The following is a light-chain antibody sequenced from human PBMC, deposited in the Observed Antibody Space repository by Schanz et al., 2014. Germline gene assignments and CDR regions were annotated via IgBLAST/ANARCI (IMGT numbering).Light chain of an antibody. V-gene: IGLV2-8*01. Sequence: QSALTQPPSASGSPGQSVTISCTGTSSDVGGYNYVSWYLQHPGKAPKLMIYEVSKRPSGVPDRFSGSKSGNTASLTVSGLQAEDEADYYCSSYAGTNNVVVFGGGTKLTVL. CDR2: EVS. J-gene: IGLJ2*01. CDR1: SSDVGGYNY. CDR3: SSYAGTNNVVV.